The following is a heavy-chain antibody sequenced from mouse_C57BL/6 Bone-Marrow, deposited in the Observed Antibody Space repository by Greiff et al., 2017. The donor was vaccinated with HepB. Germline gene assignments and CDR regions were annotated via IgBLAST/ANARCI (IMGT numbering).Heavy chain of an antibody. Sequence: QVQLKESGPELVKPGASVKLSCKASGYTFTSYDINWVKQRPGQGLEWIGWIYPRDGSTKYNEKFKGKATLTVDTSSSTAYMEVHSLTSEDSAVYFCARRGFAYWGQGTLVTVSA. CDR3: ARRGFAY. CDR2: IYPRDGST. J-gene: IGHJ3*01. CDR1: GYTFTSYD. V-gene: IGHV1-85*01.